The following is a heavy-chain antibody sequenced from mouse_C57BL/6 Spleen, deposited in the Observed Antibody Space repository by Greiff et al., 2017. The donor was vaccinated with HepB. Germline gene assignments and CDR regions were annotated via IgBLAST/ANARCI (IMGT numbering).Heavy chain of an antibody. CDR3: AIYYDYGFDY. D-gene: IGHD2-4*01. CDR1: GYTFTDYY. Sequence: QVQLQQSGAELVRPGASVKLSCKASGYTFTDYYINWVKQRPGQGLEWIARIYPGSGNTYYNEKFKGKATLTAEKSSSTAYMQLSSLTSEDSAVYFCAIYYDYGFDYWGQGTTLTVSS. J-gene: IGHJ2*01. V-gene: IGHV1-76*01. CDR2: IYPGSGNT.